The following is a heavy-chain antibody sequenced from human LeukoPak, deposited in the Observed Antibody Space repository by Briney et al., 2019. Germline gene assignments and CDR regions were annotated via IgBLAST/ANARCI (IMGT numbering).Heavy chain of an antibody. CDR2: IKQDGSEK. CDR3: ARDQGAFDM. CDR1: GITLSTYW. J-gene: IGHJ3*02. Sequence: PGGSLRLSCAGSGITLSTYWMSWIRQAPREGLEWVGNIKQDGSEKYFVDSLRGRFTISRDNAKSSLFLQMNSLRAEDTAVYYCARDQGAFDMWGQGTMVTVSS. V-gene: IGHV3-7*05.